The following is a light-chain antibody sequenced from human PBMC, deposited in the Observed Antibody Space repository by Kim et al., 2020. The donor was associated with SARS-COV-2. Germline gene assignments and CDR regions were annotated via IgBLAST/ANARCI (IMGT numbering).Light chain of an antibody. CDR1: QSFSSW. Sequence: LSASVGDRVTITCRASQSFSSWLAWYQQKPGKAPKLLIFDASTLESGVPSRFSGSGSGTEFTLTISSLQPDDFATYYCQQYDSWTFGQGTRVEIK. CDR2: DAS. V-gene: IGKV1-5*01. CDR3: QQYDSWT. J-gene: IGKJ1*01.